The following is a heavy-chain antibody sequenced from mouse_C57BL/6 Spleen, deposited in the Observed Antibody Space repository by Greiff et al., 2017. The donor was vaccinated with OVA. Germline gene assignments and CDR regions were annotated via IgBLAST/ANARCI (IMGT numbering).Heavy chain of an antibody. Sequence: VQLQQPGAELVKPGASVKMSCKASGYTFTSYWITWVKQRPGQGLEWIGDIYPGSGSTNYNEKFKSKATLTVDTSSSTAYMQLSSLTSEDSAVYYCARGDYDYRYLDVWGTGTTVTVSS. V-gene: IGHV1-55*01. CDR3: ARGDYDYRYLDV. D-gene: IGHD2-4*01. CDR1: GYTFTSYW. CDR2: IYPGSGST. J-gene: IGHJ1*03.